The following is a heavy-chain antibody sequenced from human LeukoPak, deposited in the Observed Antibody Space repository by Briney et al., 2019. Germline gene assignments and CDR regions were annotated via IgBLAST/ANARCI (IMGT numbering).Heavy chain of an antibody. CDR2: ISYDGSNK. D-gene: IGHD4-17*01. V-gene: IGHV3-30*18. CDR3: AKDTVTASPYYYYGMDV. CDR1: GFTFSSYG. J-gene: IGHJ6*02. Sequence: GGSLRLSCAASGFTFSSYGMHWVRQAPGKGLEWVAVISYDGSNKYYADSVKGRFTISRDNSKSTLYLQMNSLRAEDTAVYYCAKDTVTASPYYYYGMDVWGQGTTVTVSS.